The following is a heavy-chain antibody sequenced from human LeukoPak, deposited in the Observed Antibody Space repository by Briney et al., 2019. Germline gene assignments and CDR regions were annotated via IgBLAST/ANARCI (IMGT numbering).Heavy chain of an antibody. Sequence: GGSLRLSCAASGFTFSVYYMAWIRQAPGKGLEWVSYISSSSSTIYYADSVKGRFTISRDNAKNSLYLQMNSLRAEDTAVYYCAKDKAAMVIYYFDYWGQGTLVTVSS. CDR2: ISSSSSTI. CDR1: GFTFSVYY. J-gene: IGHJ4*02. D-gene: IGHD5-18*01. CDR3: AKDKAAMVIYYFDY. V-gene: IGHV3-11*04.